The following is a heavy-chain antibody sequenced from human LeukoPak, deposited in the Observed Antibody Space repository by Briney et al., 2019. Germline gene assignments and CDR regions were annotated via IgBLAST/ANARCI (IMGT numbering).Heavy chain of an antibody. CDR2: IKQDGSEK. D-gene: IGHD6-19*01. CDR3: ARDRAVAGTVPFDP. Sequence: GGSLRLSCAASGFTFSSYWMSWVRQAPGKGLEWVANIKQDGSEKYYVDSVKGRFTISRDNAKNSLYLQMNSLRAEDTAVYYCARDRAVAGTVPFDPWGQGTLVTVSS. CDR1: GFTFSSYW. V-gene: IGHV3-7*01. J-gene: IGHJ5*02.